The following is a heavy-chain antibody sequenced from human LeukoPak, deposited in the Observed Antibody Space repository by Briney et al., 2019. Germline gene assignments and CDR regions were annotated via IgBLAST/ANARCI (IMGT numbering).Heavy chain of an antibody. J-gene: IGHJ4*02. D-gene: IGHD5-12*01. Sequence: SETLSLTCAVYGGSFSGYYWSWIRQPPGKGLEWIGEINHSGSTNYNPSLKSRVTISVDTSKNQFSLKLSSVTAADTAVYYRASFEPTIPRYWGQGTLVTVSS. V-gene: IGHV4-34*01. CDR2: INHSGST. CDR1: GGSFSGYY. CDR3: ASFEPTIPRY.